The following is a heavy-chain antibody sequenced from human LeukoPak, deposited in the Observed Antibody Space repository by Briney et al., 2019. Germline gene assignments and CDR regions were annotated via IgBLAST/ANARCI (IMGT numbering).Heavy chain of an antibody. CDR2: ISSSSSFI. CDR3: ARDSRGTLDV. Sequence: GGSLRLSCAASGFTFSSYSMHWVRQAPGKGLEWVSAISSSSSFIYYADSMKGRFTISRDNAKSSLYLQMNSLRAEDTAVYYCARDSRGTLDVWGQGTTVTVSS. J-gene: IGHJ6*02. D-gene: IGHD1-1*01. V-gene: IGHV3-21*01. CDR1: GFTFSSYS.